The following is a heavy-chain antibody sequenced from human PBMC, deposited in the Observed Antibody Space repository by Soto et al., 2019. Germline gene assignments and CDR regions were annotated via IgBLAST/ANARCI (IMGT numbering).Heavy chain of an antibody. Sequence: EVQLLESGGGLVQPGGSLRLSCAASGFTFSSYAMSWVRQAPGKGLEWVSAISGSGGSTYYADSVKGRFTISRDNSKNTLYLQMNSLRAEDTAVYYCAKSEQWLVPEHYGMDVWGQGTTVTVSS. CDR1: GFTFSSYA. CDR3: AKSEQWLVPEHYGMDV. CDR2: ISGSGGST. J-gene: IGHJ6*02. V-gene: IGHV3-23*01. D-gene: IGHD6-19*01.